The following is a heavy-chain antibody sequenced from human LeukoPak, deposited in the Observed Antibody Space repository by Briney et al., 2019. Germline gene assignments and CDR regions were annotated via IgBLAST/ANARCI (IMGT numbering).Heavy chain of an antibody. CDR3: ARLTDDYGSGSYYNDH. Sequence: GGSPRLSCAASGFALRRYGMQWVRQAPGKGLEWVAVIWYDGSQKYYGQSVKGRFTISRDNSKNTLDLQMDSLRAEDTAVYYCARLTDDYGSGSYYNDHWGQGALVIVSS. D-gene: IGHD3-10*01. V-gene: IGHV3-33*01. J-gene: IGHJ4*02. CDR2: IWYDGSQK. CDR1: GFALRRYG.